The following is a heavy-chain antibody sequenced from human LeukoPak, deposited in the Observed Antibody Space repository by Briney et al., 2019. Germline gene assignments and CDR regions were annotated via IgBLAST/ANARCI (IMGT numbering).Heavy chain of an antibody. J-gene: IGHJ4*02. CDR2: MNPNSGNT. Sequence: GASVKASCKASGYTFTSYDINWVRQATGQGLEWMGWMNPNSGNTGYAQKFQGRVTITRNTSISTAYMELSSLRSEDTAVYYCARGVVAMVRGVIITDRGYYFDYWGQGTLVTVSS. D-gene: IGHD3-10*01. CDR1: GYTFTSYD. CDR3: ARGVVAMVRGVIITDRGYYFDY. V-gene: IGHV1-8*03.